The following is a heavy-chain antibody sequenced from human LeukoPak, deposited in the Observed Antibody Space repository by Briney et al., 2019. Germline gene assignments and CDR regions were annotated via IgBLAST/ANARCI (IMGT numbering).Heavy chain of an antibody. CDR2: ISAYNGNT. J-gene: IGHJ4*02. Sequence: ASVKVSCKASGYTFTSYGISWVRQAPGQGLEWMGWISAYNGNTNYAQKLQGRVTMTEDTSTDTAYMELSSLRSEDTAVYYCATDLSTYYYGSGRNYFDYWGQGTLVTVSS. CDR3: ATDLSTYYYGSGRNYFDY. D-gene: IGHD3-10*01. CDR1: GYTFTSYG. V-gene: IGHV1-18*01.